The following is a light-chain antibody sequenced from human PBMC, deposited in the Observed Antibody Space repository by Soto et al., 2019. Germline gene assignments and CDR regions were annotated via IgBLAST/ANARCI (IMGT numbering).Light chain of an antibody. CDR3: ATWDSSLSGVV. Sequence: QSVLTQPPSVSGAPGQRVTISCTGSSSNIGAGYDVHWYQQVPGTAPKVVIFGNSKRPSGVPDRFSGSKSGTSASLAITGLQAEDEADYYCATWDSSLSGVVFGGGTKLTVL. CDR2: GNS. V-gene: IGLV1-40*01. J-gene: IGLJ2*01. CDR1: SSNIGAGYD.